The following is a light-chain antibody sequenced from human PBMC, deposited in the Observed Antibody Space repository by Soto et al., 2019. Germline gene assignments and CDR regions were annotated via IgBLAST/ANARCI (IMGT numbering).Light chain of an antibody. CDR3: QQYGSSPPGLT. V-gene: IGKV3-20*01. CDR1: QSVSSN. CDR2: GAS. J-gene: IGKJ4*01. Sequence: IVITQSASTLSVSAGERATLSCRASQSVSSNLAWYQHKPGQAPRLLIYGASSRATGIPDRFSGSGSGTDFTLTISRLEPEDFAVYYCQQYGSSPPGLTFGGGTKVDIK.